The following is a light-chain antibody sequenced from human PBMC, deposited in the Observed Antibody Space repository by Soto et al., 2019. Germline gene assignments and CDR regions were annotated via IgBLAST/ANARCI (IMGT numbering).Light chain of an antibody. CDR1: SNDVGSYNY. J-gene: IGLJ2*01. CDR2: EVS. Sequence: QSALTQPASVSGSPGQSITISCTGSSNDVGSYNYVSWYQHHPGKAPKLMIYEVSNRPSGVSNRFSGSKSGNTASLTISGLQTEDEADYYCCSYTSISTSAVFGGGTKLTVL. CDR3: CSYTSISTSAV. V-gene: IGLV2-14*01.